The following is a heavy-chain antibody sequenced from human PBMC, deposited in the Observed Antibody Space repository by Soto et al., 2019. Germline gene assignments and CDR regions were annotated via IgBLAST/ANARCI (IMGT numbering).Heavy chain of an antibody. CDR3: AREAGTVAKKYNWFDP. Sequence: QVQLVQSGAEVKKPGASVKVSCKASGYTFTSYAMHWVRQAPGQRLEWMGWINAGNGNTKYSQKFQGRVTITRDTSASTAYMELSSLRSEDTAVYYCAREAGTVAKKYNWFDPWGQGTLVTVSS. V-gene: IGHV1-3*01. J-gene: IGHJ5*02. CDR1: GYTFTSYA. CDR2: INAGNGNT. D-gene: IGHD6-19*01.